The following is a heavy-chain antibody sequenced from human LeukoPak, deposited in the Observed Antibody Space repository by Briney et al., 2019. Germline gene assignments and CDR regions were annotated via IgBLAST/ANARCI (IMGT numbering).Heavy chain of an antibody. D-gene: IGHD1-14*01. V-gene: IGHV3-7*01. CDR2: IKQDGSEK. J-gene: IGHJ6*03. CDR1: GFTFSDRY. CDR3: ATVRSNYYYYYMDV. Sequence: GVSLRLSCAASGFTFSDRYMSWIRQAPGKGLEWVANIKQDGSEKYYVDSVKGRFTISRDNAKNSLYLQMNSLRAEDTAVYYCATVRSNYYYYYMDVWGKGTTVTVSS.